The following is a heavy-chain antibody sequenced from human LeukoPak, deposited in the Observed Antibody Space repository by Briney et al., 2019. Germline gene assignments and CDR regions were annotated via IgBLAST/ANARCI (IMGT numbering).Heavy chain of an antibody. CDR1: GGSISSYY. CDR3: AKDEGYYFDY. Sequence: SETLSLTCTVSGGSISSYYWSWIRQPPGKGLEWIGYNHYTGSTNYNPSLKSRVTISVDTSKNQFSLKLSSVTAADTALYYCAKDEGYYFDYWGQGTLVTVSS. J-gene: IGHJ4*02. V-gene: IGHV4-59*01. CDR2: NHYTGST.